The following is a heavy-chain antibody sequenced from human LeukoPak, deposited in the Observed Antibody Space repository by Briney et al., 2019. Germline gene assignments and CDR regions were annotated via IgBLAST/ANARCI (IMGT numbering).Heavy chain of an antibody. Sequence: GESLKISCKGSGYSFTSYWIGWVRQMPGKGLEWMGIIYPGDSDTRYSPSFQGQVTISADKSISTAYLQWSSLKASDTAMYYCARLGGGYYDSSGYFDYWGQGTLVTVSS. CDR2: IYPGDSDT. J-gene: IGHJ4*02. CDR1: GYSFTSYW. CDR3: ARLGGGYYDSSGYFDY. D-gene: IGHD3-22*01. V-gene: IGHV5-51*01.